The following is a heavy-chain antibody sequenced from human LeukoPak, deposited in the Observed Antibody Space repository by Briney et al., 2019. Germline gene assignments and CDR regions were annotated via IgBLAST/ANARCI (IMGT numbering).Heavy chain of an antibody. D-gene: IGHD6-19*01. J-gene: IGHJ4*02. Sequence: SVKVSCKASGGTFSSYAISWVRQAPGQGLEWMGGIIPIFGTANYAQKFQGRVTITTDESASTAYMELSSLRSEDTAVYYCARGLVLQWLPEYYFDYWGQGTLVTVSS. V-gene: IGHV1-69*05. CDR1: GGTFSSYA. CDR3: ARGLVLQWLPEYYFDY. CDR2: IIPIFGTA.